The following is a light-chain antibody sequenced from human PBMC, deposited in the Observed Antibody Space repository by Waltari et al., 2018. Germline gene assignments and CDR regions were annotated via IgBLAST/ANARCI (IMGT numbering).Light chain of an antibody. V-gene: IGKV3-20*01. J-gene: IGKJ2*01. CDR2: GAS. CDR1: QSFTSSY. Sequence: VFPQSPGTLSLSPGARPTFSCRASQSFTSSYLAWYQQKPGQAPRLLIYGASSRATGIPDRFSGSGSGTDFTLTISRLEPEDFAVYYCQLYGTSPYTFGQGTNLEIK. CDR3: QLYGTSPYT.